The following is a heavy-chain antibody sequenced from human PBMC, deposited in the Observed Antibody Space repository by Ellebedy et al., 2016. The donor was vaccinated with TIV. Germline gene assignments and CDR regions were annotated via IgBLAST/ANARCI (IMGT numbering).Heavy chain of an antibody. V-gene: IGHV3-48*04. CDR1: GFTFSRYS. J-gene: IGHJ5*02. CDR2: ISSSSSTI. Sequence: GGSLRLSCAASGFTFSRYSMNWVRQAPGKGLEWVSYISSSSSTIYYADSVKGRFTISRDNAKNSLYLQMNSLRAGDTAVYYCARANRGWFDPWGQGTLVTVSS. CDR3: ARANRGWFDP. D-gene: IGHD1-14*01.